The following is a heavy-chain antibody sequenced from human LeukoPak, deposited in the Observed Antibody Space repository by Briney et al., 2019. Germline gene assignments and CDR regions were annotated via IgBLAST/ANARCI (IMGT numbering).Heavy chain of an antibody. CDR3: ATTTTIASWFDP. V-gene: IGHV4-4*09. Sequence: SETLSLTCSVSGGSISGYYWSWVRQPPGKGLEWIGYIYTSGSTNYNPSLKSRVTISVDTSKNQFSLKLSFVTAADTAVYYCATTTTIASWFDPWGQGTLVTVSS. D-gene: IGHD2-21*01. CDR1: GGSISGYY. J-gene: IGHJ5*02. CDR2: IYTSGST.